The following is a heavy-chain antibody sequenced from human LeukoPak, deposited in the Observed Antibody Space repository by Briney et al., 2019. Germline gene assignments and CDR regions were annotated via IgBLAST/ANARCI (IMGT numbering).Heavy chain of an antibody. D-gene: IGHD5-18*01. CDR3: ARAADTAMVN. V-gene: IGHV4-38-2*02. CDR1: GYSISSGYY. J-gene: IGHJ4*02. Sequence: PSETLSLTCTVSGYSISSGYYWGWIRQPPGKGLEWIGSIYHSGSTYYNPSLKSRVTISVDTSKNQFSLKLSSVTAADTAVYYCARAADTAMVNWGQGTLVTVSS. CDR2: IYHSGST.